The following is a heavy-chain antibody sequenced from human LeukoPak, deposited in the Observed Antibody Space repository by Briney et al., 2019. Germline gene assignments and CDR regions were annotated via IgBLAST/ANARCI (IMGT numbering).Heavy chain of an antibody. D-gene: IGHD4-11*01. CDR3: AKGLAAYSNYYFDY. CDR2: IWYDRSNK. CDR1: GFTFSAYG. Sequence: GGSLRLSCAASGFTFSAYGMHWVRQAPGKGLEWVAVIWYDRSNKYYADSVKGRFTISRDNSKNTLYPQMNSLRAEDTAVYYCAKGLAAYSNYYFDYWGQGTLVTVSS. V-gene: IGHV3-33*06. J-gene: IGHJ4*02.